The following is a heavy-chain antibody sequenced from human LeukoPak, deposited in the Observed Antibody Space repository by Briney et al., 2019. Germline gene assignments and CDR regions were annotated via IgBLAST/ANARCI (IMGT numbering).Heavy chain of an antibody. J-gene: IGHJ4*02. D-gene: IGHD3-9*01. CDR2: IYYSGST. V-gene: IGHV4-39*07. CDR1: GGSISSSSYY. CDR3: AREEKYYDILTGYYTFSSFDY. Sequence: SETLSLTCTVSGGSISSSSYYWGWIRQPPGKGLEWIGSIYYSGSTYYNPSLKSRVTISVDTSKNQFSLKLSSVTAADTAVYYCAREEKYYDILTGYYTFSSFDYWGQGTLVTVSS.